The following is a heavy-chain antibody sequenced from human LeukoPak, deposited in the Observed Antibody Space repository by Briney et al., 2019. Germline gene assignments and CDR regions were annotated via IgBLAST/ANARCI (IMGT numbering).Heavy chain of an antibody. CDR2: ISGSGGST. CDR3: AKDLPTTGTTVPGHNWFDP. V-gene: IGHV3-23*01. J-gene: IGHJ5*02. D-gene: IGHD1-1*01. Sequence: GGSLRLSCSASGFTFSSYAMSWVRQAPGKGLEWVSAISGSGGSTYYADSVKGRFTISRDNSKNTLYLQMNSLRAEDTAVYYCAKDLPTTGTTVPGHNWFDPWGQGTLVTVSS. CDR1: GFTFSSYA.